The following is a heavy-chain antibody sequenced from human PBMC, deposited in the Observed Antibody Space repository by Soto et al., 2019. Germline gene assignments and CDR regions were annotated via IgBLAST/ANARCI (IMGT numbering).Heavy chain of an antibody. Sequence: SCAASGFTFSSYGMHWVRQAPGKGLEWVAVIWYDGSNKYYADSVKGRFTISRDNSKNTLYLQMNSLRAEDTAVYYCASGFRGSYYVVRYYGMDVWGQGTTVTVSS. D-gene: IGHD1-26*01. V-gene: IGHV3-33*01. CDR1: GFTFSSYG. CDR3: ASGFRGSYYVVRYYGMDV. J-gene: IGHJ6*02. CDR2: IWYDGSNK.